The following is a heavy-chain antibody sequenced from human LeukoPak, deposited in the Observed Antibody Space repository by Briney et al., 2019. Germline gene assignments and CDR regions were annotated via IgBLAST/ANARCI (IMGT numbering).Heavy chain of an antibody. Sequence: GGSLRLSCTGSGFTFSNYRMNWVRQAPGKGLEWVSYSNAAGSPVSYAESVQGRFTISRDNAKNSLYLEMNSLRDDDTAVYYCARDRSLSVAGTFDFWGQGSLVTVSS. CDR2: SNAAGSPV. CDR3: ARDRSLSVAGTFDF. J-gene: IGHJ4*02. CDR1: GFTFSNYR. D-gene: IGHD6-19*01. V-gene: IGHV3-48*02.